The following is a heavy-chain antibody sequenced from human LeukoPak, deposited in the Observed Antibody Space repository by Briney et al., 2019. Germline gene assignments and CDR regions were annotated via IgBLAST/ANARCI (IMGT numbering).Heavy chain of an antibody. CDR1: GGSISSSNW. J-gene: IGHJ3*02. CDR3: ARAYSSGWFDAFDI. D-gene: IGHD6-19*01. Sequence: SETLSLTCTVSGGSISSSNWWSWVRQPPGKGLEWIGEIYHSGSTNYNPSLKSRVTISVDKSNNHFSLKLNSVTAADTAVYYCARAYSSGWFDAFDIWGQGTMVTVTS. V-gene: IGHV4-4*02. CDR2: IYHSGST.